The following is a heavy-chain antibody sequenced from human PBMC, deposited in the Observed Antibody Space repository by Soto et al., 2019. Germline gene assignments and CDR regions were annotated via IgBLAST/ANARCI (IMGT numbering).Heavy chain of an antibody. CDR1: GFTFSTHG. D-gene: IGHD2-15*01. Sequence: QVQLVESGGGVVQPGRSLRLSCAASGFTFSTHGMHCVRQAPGKGLEWVAVVSYDGGSKYYADSVKGRFTASRDNSKNTLYLERHSLTTDDTAVYYWANTYCGGGSGYWCFALGGRGTLVTVS. J-gene: IGHJ2*01. CDR2: VSYDGGSK. V-gene: IGHV3-30*18. CDR3: ANTYCGGGSGYWCFAL.